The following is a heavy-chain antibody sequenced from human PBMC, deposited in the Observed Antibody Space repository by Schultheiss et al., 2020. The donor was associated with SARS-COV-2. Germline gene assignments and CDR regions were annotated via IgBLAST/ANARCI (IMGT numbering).Heavy chain of an antibody. D-gene: IGHD3-10*01. Sequence: GGSLRLSCAASGSIFSSHAMSWVRQAPGKGLEWISAVSGSGDNTFYRDSVKGRFTISRDNSKNMVYLHLNSLRAEDTAIYYCTQEGIGGLMWFGAAPFAVWGQGTMVTVSS. J-gene: IGHJ3*01. CDR1: GSIFSSHA. V-gene: IGHV3-23*01. CDR3: TQEGIGGLMWFGAAPFAV. CDR2: VSGSGDNT.